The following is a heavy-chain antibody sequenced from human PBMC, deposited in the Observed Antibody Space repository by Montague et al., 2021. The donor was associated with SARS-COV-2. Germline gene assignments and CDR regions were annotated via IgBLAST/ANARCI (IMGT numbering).Heavy chain of an antibody. CDR2: RYQNGAT. J-gene: IGHJ4*02. Sequence: SETLSLTCSVSGFSISSGYYWGWIRQTPGKGLEWIGSRYQNGATYYSPSLKRPVPILLDTSKNQFSLSLTSVTAADTAVYYCARSGVGIFDFSYFDSWGQGALVSVSS. CDR1: GFSISSGYY. CDR3: ARSGVGIFDFSYFDS. V-gene: IGHV4-38-2*02. D-gene: IGHD3-3*01.